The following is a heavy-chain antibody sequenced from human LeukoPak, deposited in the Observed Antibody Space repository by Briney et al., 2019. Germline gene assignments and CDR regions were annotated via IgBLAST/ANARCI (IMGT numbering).Heavy chain of an antibody. D-gene: IGHD3-10*01. V-gene: IGHV3-30*02. CDR3: AKDKGGWFGVYNYMDV. Sequence: GGSLRLSCAASGFTFSSYGMHWVRQAPGKGLEWVAFIRYDGSNKYYADSVKGRFTISRDNSKNTLYLQMNSLRAEDTAVYYCAKDKGGWFGVYNYMDVWGKGTTVTISS. CDR1: GFTFSSYG. J-gene: IGHJ6*03. CDR2: IRYDGSNK.